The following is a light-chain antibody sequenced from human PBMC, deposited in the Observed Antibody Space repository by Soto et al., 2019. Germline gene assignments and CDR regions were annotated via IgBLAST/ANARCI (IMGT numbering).Light chain of an antibody. CDR1: QGISSY. J-gene: IGKJ1*01. CDR2: ASS. Sequence: DIQLTQSPSFLSASVGDRVTITCRASQGISSYLAWYQQKPGKAPKLLIYASSTLQSGVPSRFSGSGSGTEFTLTISSVQPEDFATYYCQQLNSYPQTFGQGTKVEIK. CDR3: QQLNSYPQT. V-gene: IGKV1-9*01.